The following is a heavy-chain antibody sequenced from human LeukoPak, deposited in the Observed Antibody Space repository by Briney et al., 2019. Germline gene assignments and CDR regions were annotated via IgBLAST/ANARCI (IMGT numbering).Heavy chain of an antibody. V-gene: IGHV6-1*01. CDR2: TYYDSKWYN. Sequence: SQTLSLTCVISGDSVSNNAWNWVRQTPSGGLECLGRTYYDSKWYNHYEEFVKSRISINPDTSKNQCSLQLNSVTPEYTAVYYCARGWARDGFNIWSQGTMVTVSS. D-gene: IGHD6-13*01. CDR1: GDSVSNNA. J-gene: IGHJ3*02. CDR3: ARGWARDGFNI.